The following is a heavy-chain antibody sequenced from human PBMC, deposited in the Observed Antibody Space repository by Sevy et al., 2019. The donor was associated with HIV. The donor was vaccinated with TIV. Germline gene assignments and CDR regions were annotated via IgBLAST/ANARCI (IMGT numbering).Heavy chain of an antibody. V-gene: IGHV3-30*18. CDR3: AKSALAVAATYLTDH. Sequence: GGSLRLSCEASGFSFSTYGMHWVRQAPGKGLEWVAVISYDASNTYYADSVKGGVTISRENSKNTLYLQMESLRAEDTAVYYCAKSALAVAATYLTDHWGQGTLVTVSS. D-gene: IGHD6-19*01. CDR1: GFSFSTYG. J-gene: IGHJ5*02. CDR2: ISYDASNT.